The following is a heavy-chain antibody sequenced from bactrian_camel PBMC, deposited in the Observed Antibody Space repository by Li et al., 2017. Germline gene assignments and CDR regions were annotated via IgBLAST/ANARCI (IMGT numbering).Heavy chain of an antibody. CDR2: ISVATSST. D-gene: IGHD6*01. CDR1: GYTNKGVT. J-gene: IGHJ6*01. V-gene: IGHV3S66*01. CDR3: AADSNNRGRWYDTTSFRF. Sequence: VQLVESGGGSVQAGGSLRLSCAVSGYTNKGVTMAWFRQAPGKEREGVAGISVATSSTYYADSVKGRFNISHNDSPVNVKNTVYLQMNSLEPEDTAMYYCAADSNNRGRWYDTTSFRFRGQGTQVTVS.